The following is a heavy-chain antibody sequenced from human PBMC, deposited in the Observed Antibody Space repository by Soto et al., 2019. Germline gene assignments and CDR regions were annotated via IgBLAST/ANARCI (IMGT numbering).Heavy chain of an antibody. V-gene: IGHV3-21*01. D-gene: IGHD4-4*01. CDR1: GFTFSSYS. CDR3: ARDGRTVTTNYYYYYGMDV. CDR2: ISSSSSYI. Sequence: PGGSLRLSCAASGFTFSSYSMNWVRQAPGKGLEWVSSISSSSSYIYYADSVKGRFTISRDNAKNSLYLQMNSLRAEDTAVYYCARDGRTVTTNYYYYYGMDVWGQGTTVTVSS. J-gene: IGHJ6*02.